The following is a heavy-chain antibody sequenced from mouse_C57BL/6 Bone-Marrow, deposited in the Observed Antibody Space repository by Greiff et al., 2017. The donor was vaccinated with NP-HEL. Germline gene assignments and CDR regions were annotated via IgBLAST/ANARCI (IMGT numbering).Heavy chain of an antibody. CDR3: ARKSTRYGRDAMDY. V-gene: IGHV1-81*01. CDR1: GYTFTSYG. D-gene: IGHD1-2*01. Sequence: VQLQQSGAELARPGASVKLSCKASGYTFTSYGISWVKQRTGQGLEWIGEIYPSSGNTYYNEKFKGKATLTADKSSSTAYMELRSLTSEDSAVYFYARKSTRYGRDAMDYWGQGTSVTVSS. CDR2: IYPSSGNT. J-gene: IGHJ4*01.